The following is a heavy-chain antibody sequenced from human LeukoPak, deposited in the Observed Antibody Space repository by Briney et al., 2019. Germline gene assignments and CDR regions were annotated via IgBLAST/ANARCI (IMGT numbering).Heavy chain of an antibody. D-gene: IGHD3-22*01. CDR3: ARVDDSSVIDY. CDR2: IYYSGST. CDR1: GGSISDYY. V-gene: IGHV4-59*13. Sequence: SETLSLTCTVSGGSISDYYWSWIRQPPGNGLEWIGYIYYSGSTNYNPSLKSRVTISVDTSKNQFSLRLSSVTAADTAVYYCARVDDSSVIDYWGQGTLVTVSS. J-gene: IGHJ4*02.